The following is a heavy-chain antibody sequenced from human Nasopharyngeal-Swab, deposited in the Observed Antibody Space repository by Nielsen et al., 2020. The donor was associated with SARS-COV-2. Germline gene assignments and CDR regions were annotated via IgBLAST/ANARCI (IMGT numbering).Heavy chain of an antibody. D-gene: IGHD6-19*01. CDR1: GFTFRSHW. Sequence: GESLKISCAASGFTFRSHWMTWVRQAPGKGLEWVANIKQDGSEKEYVDSVKGRFTISRDNAQNSVYLQMNSLRAEDTAVYYCARDRKSSGWYDDWGQGTLVTVSS. CDR2: IKQDGSEK. J-gene: IGHJ5*02. V-gene: IGHV3-7*01. CDR3: ARDRKSSGWYDD.